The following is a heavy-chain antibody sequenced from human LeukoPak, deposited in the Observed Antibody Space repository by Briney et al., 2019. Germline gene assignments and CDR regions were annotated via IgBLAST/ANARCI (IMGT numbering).Heavy chain of an antibody. CDR1: GVSISSDSYY. CDR2: FYTSGTT. J-gene: IGHJ3*02. D-gene: IGHD2-15*01. V-gene: IGHV4-61*02. CDR3: ARSELSCSGGSCPTRYAFDI. Sequence: SETLSLTCTVSGVSISSDSYYWSWIRQPAGKGLEWIGRFYTSGTTNYNPSLKSRATISVDTSKNQFSLKLRSVTAADTALYYCARSELSCSGGSCPTRYAFDIWGQGTVVTASS.